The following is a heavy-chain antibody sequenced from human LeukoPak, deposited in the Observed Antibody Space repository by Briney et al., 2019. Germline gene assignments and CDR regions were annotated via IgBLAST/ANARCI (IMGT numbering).Heavy chain of an antibody. CDR2: IYYRGST. Sequence: SETLSLTCTVSGGSISSYYWSWIRQPPGKGLERIGYIYYRGSTNYNAALKSRVTISVDTSKNQFSLKLSSVTAADTAVYYCASTGYSGYVGWFDPWGQGTLVTVSS. D-gene: IGHD5-12*01. CDR1: GGSISSYY. CDR3: ASTGYSGYVGWFDP. V-gene: IGHV4-59*01. J-gene: IGHJ5*02.